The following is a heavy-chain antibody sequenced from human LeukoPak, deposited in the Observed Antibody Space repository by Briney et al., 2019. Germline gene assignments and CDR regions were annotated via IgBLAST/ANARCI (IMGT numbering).Heavy chain of an antibody. D-gene: IGHD4-17*01. CDR1: GYTFTSYA. CDR2: INAGNGNT. V-gene: IGHV1-3*01. Sequence: ASVKVSCKASGYTFTSYAMHWVRQAPGQRLEWMGWINAGNGNTKYSQKFQGRVTITRDTSASTAYMELSSLRSEDAAVYYCARGTVTTNFDYWGQGTLVTVSS. CDR3: ARGTVTTNFDY. J-gene: IGHJ4*02.